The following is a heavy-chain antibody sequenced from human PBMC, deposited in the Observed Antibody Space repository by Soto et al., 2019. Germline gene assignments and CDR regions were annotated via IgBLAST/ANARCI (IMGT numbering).Heavy chain of an antibody. D-gene: IGHD6-25*01. CDR2: IKHSGSS. V-gene: IGHV4-34*01. CDR3: ARGGSSDWQVALDI. Sequence: PSETLSLTCAVNAGSFSHYYWNWIRQSPGKGLEWIGKIKHSGSSNYKPSLRSRVSISVDMSKNQVSLRLSSVTAADTAVYYCARGGSSDWQVALDIWGQGTMVTVS. J-gene: IGHJ3*02. CDR1: AGSFSHYY.